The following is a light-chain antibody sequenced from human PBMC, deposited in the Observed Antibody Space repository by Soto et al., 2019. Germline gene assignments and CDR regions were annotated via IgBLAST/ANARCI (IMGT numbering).Light chain of an antibody. Sequence: EIVMTQPPVALSVSPGESAALSCRASQSVGRNFAWYQQRPGQAPRVLIYGTSTRATGVPARFSGSGSGTDFTLTISSLQSEDFAVYYCQQYNKWPYTFGQGTRLEIK. V-gene: IGKV3-15*01. CDR1: QSVGRN. J-gene: IGKJ2*01. CDR2: GTS. CDR3: QQYNKWPYT.